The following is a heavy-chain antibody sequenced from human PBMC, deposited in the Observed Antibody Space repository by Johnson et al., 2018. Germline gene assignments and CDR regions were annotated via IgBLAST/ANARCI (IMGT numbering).Heavy chain of an antibody. CDR2: IYYSGST. V-gene: IGHV4-31*03. J-gene: IGHJ6*02. CDR1: GGSISSGGHY. D-gene: IGHD2-8*02. CDR3: ARGGQRYCIGAVCNSGYSSGMDV. Sequence: QVQLQESGPGLVKPSQTLSLTCSVSGGSISSGGHYWSWIRQHPGKGLEWIGYIYYSGSTYYNPSLKGRVMISIDTSKTHFSLRLFSVTAADTPGDYCARGGQRYCIGAVCNSGYSSGMDVWGQGTTVTVSS.